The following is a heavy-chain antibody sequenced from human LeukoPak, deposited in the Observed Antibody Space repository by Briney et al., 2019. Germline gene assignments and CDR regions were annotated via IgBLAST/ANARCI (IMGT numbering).Heavy chain of an antibody. CDR1: GYTFTGYY. CDR2: IDPNSGDT. J-gene: IGHJ4*02. V-gene: IGHV1-2*02. Sequence: ASVKVSCKASGYTFTGYYMYWVRQAPGQGLEWMGWIDPNSGDTNYAQKFQGRVTMTRDTSISTAYMELSRLRSDGTAVYYCARDKNGSSGWYSFFDYWGQGTLITVSS. CDR3: ARDKNGSSGWYSFFDY. D-gene: IGHD6-19*01.